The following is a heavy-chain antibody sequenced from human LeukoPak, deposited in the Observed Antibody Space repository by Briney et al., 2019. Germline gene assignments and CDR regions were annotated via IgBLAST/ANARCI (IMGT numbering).Heavy chain of an antibody. J-gene: IGHJ4*02. Sequence: PSETLSLTCTVSGGSISSGAYYWSWIRQHPGKGLEWIGYIYYSGSTYYNPSLKSRVTISADRSKNQFSLKLSSVTAADTAVYYCARGSWAAANDYWGQGTLVSVSS. CDR1: GGSISSGAYY. CDR2: IYYSGST. CDR3: ARGSWAAANDY. V-gene: IGHV4-31*03. D-gene: IGHD2-2*01.